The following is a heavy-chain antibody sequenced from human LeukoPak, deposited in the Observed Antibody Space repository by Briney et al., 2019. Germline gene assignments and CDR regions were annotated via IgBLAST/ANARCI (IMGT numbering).Heavy chain of an antibody. V-gene: IGHV4-39*07. J-gene: IGHJ4*02. Sequence: SETLSLTCTVSGGSISSNSYYWGWIRQPPGKGLEWIGSLYYSGSTYYNPSLKSRVTISLDTSKNQFSLKLSSVTAADTAVYYCARGKYSYAYFGAYYFDYWGQGTLVTVSS. D-gene: IGHD5-18*01. CDR1: GGSISSNSYY. CDR3: ARGKYSYAYFGAYYFDY. CDR2: LYYSGST.